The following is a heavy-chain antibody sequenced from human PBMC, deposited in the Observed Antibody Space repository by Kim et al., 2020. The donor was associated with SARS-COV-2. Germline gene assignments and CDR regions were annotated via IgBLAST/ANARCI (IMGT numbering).Heavy chain of an antibody. V-gene: IGHV3-23*01. Sequence: GGSLRLSCAASGFTFSSYAMSWVRQAPGKGLEWVSAISGSGGSTYYADSVKGRFTISRDNSKNTLYLQMNSLRAEDTAVYYCAKERGSIAAAGTGVAYDYWGQGTLVTVSS. CDR2: ISGSGGST. D-gene: IGHD6-13*01. CDR1: GFTFSSYA. J-gene: IGHJ4*02. CDR3: AKERGSIAAAGTGVAYDY.